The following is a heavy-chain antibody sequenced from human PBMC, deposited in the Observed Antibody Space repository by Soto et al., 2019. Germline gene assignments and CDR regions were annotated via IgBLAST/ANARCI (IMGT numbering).Heavy chain of an antibody. V-gene: IGHV3-21*01. CDR1: GFTFSSYS. CDR3: ARDRARGIAANWFDP. CDR2: ISSSSSYI. D-gene: IGHD6-13*01. J-gene: IGHJ5*02. Sequence: GGSLRLSCAASGFTFSSYSMNWVRQAPGKGLEWVSSISSSSSYIYYADSVKRRFTISRDNAKNSLYLQMNSLRAEDTAVYYCARDRARGIAANWFDPWGQGTLVTVSS.